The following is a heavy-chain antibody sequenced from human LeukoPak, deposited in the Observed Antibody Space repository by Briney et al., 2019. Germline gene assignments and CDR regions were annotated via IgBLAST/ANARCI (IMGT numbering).Heavy chain of an antibody. CDR2: IRIGCGGT. D-gene: IGHD6-13*01. Sequence: GGSLRLSCAASGFDLTTYAMTWARQAPAKGLEWVSSIRIGCGGTYYADSVKGRFTISRDNSENTLHLQMNNLRVEDTARYFCARCMVLSQGWCNWFDPWGQGTLVTVSS. J-gene: IGHJ5*02. V-gene: IGHV3-23*01. CDR1: GFDLTTYA. CDR3: ARCMVLSQGWCNWFDP.